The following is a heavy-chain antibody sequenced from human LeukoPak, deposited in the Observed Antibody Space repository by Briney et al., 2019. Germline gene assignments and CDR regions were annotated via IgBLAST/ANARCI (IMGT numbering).Heavy chain of an antibody. V-gene: IGHV1-46*01. D-gene: IGHD2-2*01. Sequence: GASVKVSCKASGYTFTRYYLTWVRQAPGQGLEWMGLINPSGGSTSYAQKFQGRVTMTRDMSTSTVYMELSSLRSEDTAVYYCARENLSRAVVPAAMPYNWFDPWGQGTLVTVSS. CDR2: INPSGGST. CDR1: GYTFTRYY. J-gene: IGHJ5*02. CDR3: ARENLSRAVVPAAMPYNWFDP.